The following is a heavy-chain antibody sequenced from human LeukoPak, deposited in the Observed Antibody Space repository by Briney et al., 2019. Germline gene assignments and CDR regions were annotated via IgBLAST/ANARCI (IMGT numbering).Heavy chain of an antibody. CDR3: ARESIAAAGNWFGP. CDR2: IYYSGST. Sequence: PSETLSLTCTVSGGSISSYYWSWIRQPPGKGLEWIGYIYYSGSTNYNPSLKSRVTISVDTSKNQFSLKLSSVTAADTAVYYCARESIAAAGNWFGPXGQGXXVTVS. V-gene: IGHV4-59*01. D-gene: IGHD6-13*01. J-gene: IGHJ5*02. CDR1: GGSISSYY.